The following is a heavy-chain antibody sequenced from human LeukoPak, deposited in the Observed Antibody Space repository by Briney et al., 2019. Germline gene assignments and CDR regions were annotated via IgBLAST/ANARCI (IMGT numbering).Heavy chain of an antibody. Sequence: GGSLRLSCAASGFTFSSYGMHWVRQAPGKGLEWVAVIWYDGSNYYYADSVKGRFTISRDNSKNTLYLQMNSLRAEDTAVYYCARGYTFGGVIARCYFDYWGQETLVTVSS. CDR2: IWYDGSNY. D-gene: IGHD3-16*02. CDR1: GFTFSSYG. J-gene: IGHJ4*02. V-gene: IGHV3-33*01. CDR3: ARGYTFGGVIARCYFDY.